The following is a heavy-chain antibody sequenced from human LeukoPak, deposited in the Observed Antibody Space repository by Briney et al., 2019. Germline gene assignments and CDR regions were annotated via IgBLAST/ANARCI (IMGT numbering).Heavy chain of an antibody. CDR2: IRSGATTI. J-gene: IGHJ4*02. V-gene: IGHV3-11*01. CDR1: GFSFSDYY. CDR3: ATINFRPY. Sequence: GGSLRLSCEASGFSFSDYYMSWIRQPPGKGLEWIAYIRSGATTIYYADSVKGRFTISRDDAKNSLFLQMNSLRAEDTAIYYFATINFRPYWGQGTLVTVSS. D-gene: IGHD1-1*01.